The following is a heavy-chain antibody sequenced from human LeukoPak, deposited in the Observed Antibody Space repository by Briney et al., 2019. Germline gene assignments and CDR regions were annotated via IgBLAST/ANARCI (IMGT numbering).Heavy chain of an antibody. CDR2: ICNDGSNK. Sequence: SLTLSCTVSGCSIRSGGNHWVRKPPPQGQELVAVICNDGSNKYYADSVQNRLTITRDDSKNTQYLQKNSSGAAATAIKYCAASVQGRFTISRDNSKVTLHLQMNSLRVEDTALYYCARGSHYDSSTGYYKEVGSWSDPWGEGTLVTVSS. CDR3: AASVQGRFTISRDNSKVTLHLQMNSLRVEDTALYYCARGSHYDSSTGYYKEVGSWSDP. V-gene: IGHV3-30*04. D-gene: IGHD3-9*01. CDR1: GCSIRSGG. J-gene: IGHJ5*02.